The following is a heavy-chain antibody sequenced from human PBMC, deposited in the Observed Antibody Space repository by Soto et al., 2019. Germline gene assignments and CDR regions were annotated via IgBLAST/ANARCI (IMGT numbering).Heavy chain of an antibody. J-gene: IGHJ3*02. CDR2: IKQDGSEK. V-gene: IGHV3-7*01. D-gene: IGHD6-6*01. CDR3: ARLTPAETYIAARPGAFDI. Sequence: GGSLRLSCAASGFTFSSYWMSWVRQAPGKGLEWVANIKQDGSEKYYVDSVKGRFTISRDNAKNSLYLQMNSLRAEDTAVYYCARLTPAETYIAARPGAFDIWGQGTMVTVSS. CDR1: GFTFSSYW.